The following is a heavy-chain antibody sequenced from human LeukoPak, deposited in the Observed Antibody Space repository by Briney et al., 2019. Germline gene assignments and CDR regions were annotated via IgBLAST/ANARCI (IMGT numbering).Heavy chain of an antibody. V-gene: IGHV4-34*01. J-gene: IGHJ4*02. CDR1: GGSFSGYY. CDR3: AVPFLRYYYGSGPVDY. CDR2: INHSGST. D-gene: IGHD3-10*01. Sequence: PSETLSLTCAVYGGSFSGYYWSWIRQPPGKGLEWIGEINHSGSTNYNPSLKSRVTISVDTSKNQFSLKLSSVTAADTAVYYCAVPFLRYYYGSGPVDYWGQGTLVTVSS.